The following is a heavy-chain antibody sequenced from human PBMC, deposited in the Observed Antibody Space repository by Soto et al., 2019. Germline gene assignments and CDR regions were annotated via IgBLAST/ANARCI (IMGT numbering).Heavy chain of an antibody. CDR3: TTDLWYSSSSSQKHDY. CDR1: GFAFSSHA. J-gene: IGHJ4*02. CDR2: ITAGGYST. D-gene: IGHD6-6*01. V-gene: IGHV3-23*01. Sequence: GGSLRLSCAVSGFAFSSHAMSWVRQAPGKGLEWVSSITAGGYSTYYADSVKGRFAIPRDDSKNTLYLQMNSLKTEDTAVYYCTTDLWYSSSSSQKHDYWGQGTLVTVSS.